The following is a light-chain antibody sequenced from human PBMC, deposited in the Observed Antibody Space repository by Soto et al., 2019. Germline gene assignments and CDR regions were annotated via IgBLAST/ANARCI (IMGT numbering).Light chain of an antibody. CDR1: QDISNY. Sequence: DIQMSQSPSSLSASVGDRVTITCQASQDISNYLNWYQHKPGKPPKLLIYDASNLETGVPSRFSGSKSGTAFTFTITSLQPEDIATYYCQQYDNLPLSFGGGTKVEMK. J-gene: IGKJ4*01. CDR2: DAS. V-gene: IGKV1-33*01. CDR3: QQYDNLPLS.